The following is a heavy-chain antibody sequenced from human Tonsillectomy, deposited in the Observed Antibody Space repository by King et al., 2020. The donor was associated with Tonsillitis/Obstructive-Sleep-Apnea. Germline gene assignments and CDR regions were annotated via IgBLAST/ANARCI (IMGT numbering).Heavy chain of an antibody. D-gene: IGHD5-12*01. J-gene: IGHJ4*02. Sequence: HVQLVESGGGVVQPGRSLRLSCTASGFTFSTYGMHWVRQAPGKGLEWVAVISYDGSNKYYADSVKGRFTISRDNSKNTLYLQMNSLSAEDTAIYYCAKLATVTIFDYWGQGTLVTVSS. CDR1: GFTFSTYG. V-gene: IGHV3-30*18. CDR2: ISYDGSNK. CDR3: AKLATVTIFDY.